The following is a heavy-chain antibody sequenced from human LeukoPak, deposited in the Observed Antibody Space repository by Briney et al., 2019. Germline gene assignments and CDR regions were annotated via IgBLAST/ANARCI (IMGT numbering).Heavy chain of an antibody. V-gene: IGHV3-30*03. J-gene: IGHJ6*03. CDR2: IPDDGKTR. Sequence: GGSLRLSCAASGFTFSNYGMHWVRQAPGKGLEWVAVIPDDGKTRYYAESVKGRFTISRDNSRNTLFLQMDSLRVEDTAVFYCARDERNGGRPYYYYYYMDVWGKGTTVTVSS. CDR3: ARDERNGGRPYYYYYYMDV. CDR1: GFTFSNYG. D-gene: IGHD1-26*01.